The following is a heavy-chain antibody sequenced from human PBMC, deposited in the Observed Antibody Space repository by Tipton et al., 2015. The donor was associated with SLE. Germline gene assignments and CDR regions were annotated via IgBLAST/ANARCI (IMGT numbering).Heavy chain of an antibody. D-gene: IGHD2-15*01. CDR3: ARDRYCGGGSCFDWYFDL. J-gene: IGHJ2*01. CDR1: GGSISGYS. CDR2: IYHSGST. Sequence: QLVQSGAEVKPSETLSLTCTVSGGSISGYSWSWVRQPPGKGLEWIGYIYHSGSTNYNPSLKSRVTMSVDTSENQFSLKLTSVTAADTAVYYCARDRYCGGGSCFDWYFDLWGRGTLVTVSS. V-gene: IGHV4-59*01.